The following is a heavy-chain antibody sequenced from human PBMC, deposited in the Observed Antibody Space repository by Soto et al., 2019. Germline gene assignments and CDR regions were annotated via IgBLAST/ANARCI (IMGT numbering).Heavy chain of an antibody. J-gene: IGHJ3*01. D-gene: IGHD5-12*01. CDR1: GFIFTKYA. V-gene: IGHV3-23*01. CDR2: IGGRGNSA. CDR3: VREGRGSFDF. Sequence: PGGSPRLSCAASGFIFTKYAMNWVRQAPGKGLEWVSVIGGRGNSAYYADSVQGRFTISRDNYKNTLSLQMSSLTDDDTAIYYCVREGRGSFDFWGRGTMVTVSS.